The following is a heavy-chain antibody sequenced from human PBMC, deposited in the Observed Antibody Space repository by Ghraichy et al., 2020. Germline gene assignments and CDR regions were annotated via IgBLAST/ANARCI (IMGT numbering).Heavy chain of an antibody. CDR3: ARGIINWAGGDY. Sequence: SETLSLTCAVYGGSFSGYYWSWIRQPPGKGLEWIGEINHSGSTNYNPSLKSRVTISVDTSKNQFSLKLSSVTAADTAVYYCARGIINWAGGDYWGQGTLVTVSS. CDR1: GGSFSGYY. J-gene: IGHJ4*02. CDR2: INHSGST. V-gene: IGHV4-34*01. D-gene: IGHD3-10*01.